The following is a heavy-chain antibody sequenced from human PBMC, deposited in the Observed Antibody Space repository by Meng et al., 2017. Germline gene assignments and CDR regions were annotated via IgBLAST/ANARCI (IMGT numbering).Heavy chain of an antibody. D-gene: IGHD2-2*01. CDR3: TRDRSKDIVVVPAVTNHDY. CDR1: GFTFGDYA. CDR2: IRSKAYGGTT. V-gene: IGHV3-49*03. Sequence: GESLKISCTASGFTFGDYAMSWFRQAPGKGLEWVGFIRSKAYGGTTEYAASVKGRFTISRDDSKSIAYLQMNSLKTEDTAVYYCTRDRSKDIVVVPAVTNHDYCGQ. J-gene: IGHJ4*02.